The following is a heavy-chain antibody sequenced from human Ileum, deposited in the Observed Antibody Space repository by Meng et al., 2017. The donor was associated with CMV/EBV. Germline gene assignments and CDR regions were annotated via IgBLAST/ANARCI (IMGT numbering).Heavy chain of an antibody. CDR3: ARGDYSNWFDP. V-gene: IGHV4-61*01. J-gene: IGHJ5*02. D-gene: IGHD4-17*01. CDR1: GGSVTRGPYC. CDR2: IFHSGST. Sequence: CTVSGGSVTRGPYCWTWVRPPPGKGLEWIGYIFHSGSTNYTPSLKSRVTISVDTSKTQFSLQLTSVTAADTAVYYCARGDYSNWFDPWGQGTLVTVSS.